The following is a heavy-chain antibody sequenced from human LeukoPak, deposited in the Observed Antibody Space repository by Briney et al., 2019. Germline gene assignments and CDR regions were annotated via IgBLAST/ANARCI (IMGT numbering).Heavy chain of an antibody. CDR3: ARDLPIAMVRGVTFYYYYGMDV. CDR2: ISYDGSNK. V-gene: IGHV3-30-3*01. D-gene: IGHD3-10*01. Sequence: GRSLRLSCAASGFTFSSYAMHWVRQAPGKGLEWVAVISYDGSNKYYADSVKRRFTISRDNSKNTLYLQMNSLRAEDTAVYYCARDLPIAMVRGVTFYYYYGMDVWGQGTTVTVSS. J-gene: IGHJ6*02. CDR1: GFTFSSYA.